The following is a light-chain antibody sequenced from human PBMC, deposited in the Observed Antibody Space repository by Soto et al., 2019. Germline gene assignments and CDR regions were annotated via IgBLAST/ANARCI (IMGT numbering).Light chain of an antibody. CDR1: STDFVGYNR. V-gene: IGLV2-18*02. CDR2: EVS. J-gene: IGLJ1*01. CDR3: SSYAGSNSYV. Sequence: QSVLTQPPSVSGSPGQSVTISCTGTSTDFVGYNRVSWYQQPPGTAPKLMIYEVSKRPSGVPDRFSGSKSGNTASLTVSGLQAEDEADYYCSSYAGSNSYVFGTGTKVTVL.